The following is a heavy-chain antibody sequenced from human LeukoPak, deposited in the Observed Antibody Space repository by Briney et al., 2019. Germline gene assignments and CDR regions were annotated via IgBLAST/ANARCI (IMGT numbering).Heavy chain of an antibody. V-gene: IGHV1-8*01. CDR3: ARAAWVSTSSKYYFDN. CDR2: MNPNSGNT. Sequence: ASVKVSCKASGYTFTSYDINWVRQATGQGLEWMGWMNPNSGNTGYAQKFQGRVTMTRNTSISTAYMELSSLRSEDTALYYCARAAWVSTSSKYYFDNWGQGTLVTVSS. J-gene: IGHJ4*02. D-gene: IGHD2-21*01. CDR1: GYTFTSYD.